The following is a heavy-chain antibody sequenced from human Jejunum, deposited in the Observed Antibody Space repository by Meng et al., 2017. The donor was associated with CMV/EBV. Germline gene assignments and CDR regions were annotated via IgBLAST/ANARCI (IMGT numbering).Heavy chain of an antibody. V-gene: IGHV3-30*02. J-gene: IGHJ6*02. CDR2: IQHTGNTE. Sequence: IYGMNWVRQAPGKGLEWVAFIQHTGNTEYYADSVKGRFTVSRDNSKNTLFLQVNSLRAEDTAVYYCAKTETAMASNYYYYYGMDVWGQGTTVTVSS. D-gene: IGHD5-18*01. CDR3: AKTETAMASNYYYYYGMDV. CDR1: IYG.